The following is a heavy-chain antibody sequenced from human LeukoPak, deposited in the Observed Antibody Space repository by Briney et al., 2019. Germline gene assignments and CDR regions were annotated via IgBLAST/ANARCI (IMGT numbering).Heavy chain of an antibody. CDR2: INPNSGGT. V-gene: IGHV1-2*02. D-gene: IGHD3-10*01. CDR3: AILTTMVQGVIITSGRTGYNWFDP. Sequence: ASVKVSCKASGYTFTGYYMHWVRQAPGQGLEWMGWINPNSGGTNYAQKFQGRVTMTRDTSISTAYMELSRLRSDDTAVYYCAILTTMVQGVIITSGRTGYNWFDPWGQGTLVTVSS. CDR1: GYTFTGYY. J-gene: IGHJ5*02.